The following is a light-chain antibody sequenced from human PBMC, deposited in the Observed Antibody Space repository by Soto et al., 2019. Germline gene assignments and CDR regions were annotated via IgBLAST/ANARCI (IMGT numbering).Light chain of an antibody. CDR2: DVS. Sequence: QSALTQPASVSGSPGQSIAISCTGSSSDVGTYDFVSWYQQHPGKAPELMIYDVSNRPSGISNRFSGSKSGNTASLTISGLQAEDEADYYCSSYTHTSTPDVFGTGTKVTVL. CDR3: SSYTHTSTPDV. V-gene: IGLV2-14*03. CDR1: SSDVGTYDF. J-gene: IGLJ1*01.